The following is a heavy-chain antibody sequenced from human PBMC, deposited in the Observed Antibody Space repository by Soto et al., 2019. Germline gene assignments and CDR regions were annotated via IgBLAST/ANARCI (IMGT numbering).Heavy chain of an antibody. V-gene: IGHV1-2*02. D-gene: IGHD3-22*01. J-gene: IGHJ4*02. CDR1: GYVFTGYY. CDR2: INCRSGGT. CDR3: MRGASARDSSGYPYYFDP. Sequence: ASVKVSCKTSGYVFTGYYLHWVRQAPGQGLEWMGWINCRSGGTTYTQKFQGRVTLTMDASTSTAYMELSSLISDDTALYYCMRGASARDSSGYPYYFDPWGQGTLVTVSS.